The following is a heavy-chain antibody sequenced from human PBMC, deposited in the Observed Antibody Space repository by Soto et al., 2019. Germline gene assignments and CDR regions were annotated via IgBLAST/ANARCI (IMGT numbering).Heavy chain of an antibody. CDR1: GGSFSGYY. D-gene: IGHD2-2*02. V-gene: IGHV4-34*01. CDR3: ARRYCSSTSCYTWHWFDP. CDR2: INHSGST. J-gene: IGHJ5*02. Sequence: SETLSLTCAVYGGSFSGYYWSWIRQPPGKGLEWIGEINHSGSTNYNPSLKSRVTISVDTSKNQFSLKLSSVTAADTAVYYCARRYCSSTSCYTWHWFDPWGQGTLVTVSS.